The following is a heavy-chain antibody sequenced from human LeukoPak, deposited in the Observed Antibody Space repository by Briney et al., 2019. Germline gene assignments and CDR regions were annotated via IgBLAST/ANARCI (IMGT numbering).Heavy chain of an antibody. V-gene: IGHV1-2*02. CDR1: GYTFTGYY. D-gene: IGHD6-25*01. J-gene: IGHJ5*02. CDR3: AGTPGIAANWFDP. CDR2: INPNSGGT. Sequence: ASVKVSCKASGYTFTGYYMHWVRQAPGQGLEWMGWINPNSGGTNYAQKFQGRVTMTRDTSISTAYMELSRLRSDDTAVYYCAGTPGIAANWFDPWGQGTLVTVSS.